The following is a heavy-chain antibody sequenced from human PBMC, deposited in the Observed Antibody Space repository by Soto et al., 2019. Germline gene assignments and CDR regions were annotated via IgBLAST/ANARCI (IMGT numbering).Heavy chain of an antibody. J-gene: IGHJ4*02. CDR2: ISYDGSNK. Sequence: QVQLVESGGGVVQPGRSLRLSCAASGFTFSSYGMHWVRQAPGKGLEWVAVISYDGSNKYYADSVKGRFTISRDNSKNTLYLQMNSLRAEDTAVYYCAKDSIAVAGTPPDYWGQGTLVTVSS. CDR3: AKDSIAVAGTPPDY. CDR1: GFTFSSYG. V-gene: IGHV3-30*18. D-gene: IGHD6-19*01.